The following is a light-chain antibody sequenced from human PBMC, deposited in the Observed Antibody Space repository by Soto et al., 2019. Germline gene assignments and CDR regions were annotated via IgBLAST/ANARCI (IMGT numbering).Light chain of an antibody. CDR1: QSDRSTF. CDR3: QQSGSSPPT. V-gene: IGKV3-20*01. J-gene: IGKJ1*01. Sequence: EIVMTQSPATLSLSPGYRATPSCRVSQSDRSTFLAWFQQKPGQAPRRLIYAASNRATGIPDRFSGSGSGTDFTLTISRLEPEDFAVYYCQQSGSSPPTFGQGTKVDIK. CDR2: AAS.